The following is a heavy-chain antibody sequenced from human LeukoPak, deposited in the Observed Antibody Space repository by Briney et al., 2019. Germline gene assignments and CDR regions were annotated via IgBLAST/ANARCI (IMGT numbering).Heavy chain of an antibody. CDR2: IISIFVIA. CDR3: ARDLNYYDSSGYPG. Sequence: GSSQKVYCKASGGNFTSYAISRARQATDHALDLMARIISIFVIANYEQKFQGRVTITADKSTSTDYMELSSLRSEDTAVYYCARDLNYYDSSGYPGWGQGTLVTVSS. J-gene: IGHJ4*02. CDR1: GGNFTSYA. V-gene: IGHV1-69*04. D-gene: IGHD3-22*01.